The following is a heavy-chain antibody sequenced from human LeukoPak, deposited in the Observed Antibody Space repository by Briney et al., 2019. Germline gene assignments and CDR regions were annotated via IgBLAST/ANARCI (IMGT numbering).Heavy chain of an antibody. J-gene: IGHJ4*02. D-gene: IGHD3-9*01. CDR3: AISLVLRYFDWLPGT. CDR2: IIPIFGTA. V-gene: IGHV1-69*13. Sequence: GASVKVSCKASGGTFSSYAISWVRQAPGQGLEWMGGIIPIFGTANYAQKFQGRVTITADESTSTAYMELSSLGSEDTAVYYCAISLVLRYFDWLPGTWGQGTLVTVSS. CDR1: GGTFSSYA.